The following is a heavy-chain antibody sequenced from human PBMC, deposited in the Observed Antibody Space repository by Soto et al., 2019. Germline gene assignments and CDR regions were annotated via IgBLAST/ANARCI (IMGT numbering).Heavy chain of an antibody. V-gene: IGHV4-59*01. D-gene: IGHD6-13*01. J-gene: IGHJ4*02. Sequence: QVQLQESGPGLVKPSETLSLTCTVSGGSITPYYWSWIRQPPGKRLEWIGYISSSGFPNYNPSLNSRVTISVDTSKNQFSLKLSSVTAADTAVYYCVRDCYSSSCFDLWGQGTLVTVSS. CDR3: VRDCYSSSCFDL. CDR2: ISSSGFP. CDR1: GGSITPYY.